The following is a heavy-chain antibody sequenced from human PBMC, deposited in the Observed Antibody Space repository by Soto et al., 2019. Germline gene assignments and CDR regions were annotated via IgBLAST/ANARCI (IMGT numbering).Heavy chain of an antibody. D-gene: IGHD4-17*01. CDR2: IWYDGSNK. V-gene: IGHV3-33*01. Sequence: PGGSLRLSCAASGFTFSSYGMHWVRQAPGKGLEWVAVIWYDGSNKYYADSVKGRLTISRDNSKNTLYLQMNSLRAEDTAVYYCARFHIPYGDYDYYYYYGMDVWGQGTTVTVSS. CDR3: ARFHIPYGDYDYYYYYGMDV. CDR1: GFTFSSYG. J-gene: IGHJ6*02.